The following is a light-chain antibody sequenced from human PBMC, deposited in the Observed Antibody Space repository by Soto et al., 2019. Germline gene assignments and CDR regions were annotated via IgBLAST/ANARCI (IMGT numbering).Light chain of an antibody. J-gene: IGKJ5*01. V-gene: IGKV1-27*01. CDR1: QDISVS. Sequence: DIQMTQSPSSLSASVGDRVTITCRASQDISVSLAWYQQKPGKVPKLLSYSASTLQSGVPSRFSGSGSGTDFTLDISSLQPEDVATYYCQKFNTAPLTCGQGTRLEIK. CDR2: SAS. CDR3: QKFNTAPLT.